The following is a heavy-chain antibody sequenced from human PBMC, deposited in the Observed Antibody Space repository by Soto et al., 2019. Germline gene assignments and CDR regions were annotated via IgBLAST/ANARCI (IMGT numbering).Heavy chain of an antibody. CDR2: MSHSGGT. V-gene: IGHV4-34*01. CDR1: GGFVSSGSYY. Sequence: QVQLQQWGAGLLKPSETLSLTCAVYGGFVSSGSYYWSWIREPPGKGLEWIGEMSHSGGTHFNPSLKIRATISVDTSKHQFSLKMASVTAADTALYYCARVERGTATTVVDAFDIWGPGTMVTVSS. CDR3: ARVERGTATTVVDAFDI. D-gene: IGHD1-1*01. J-gene: IGHJ3*02.